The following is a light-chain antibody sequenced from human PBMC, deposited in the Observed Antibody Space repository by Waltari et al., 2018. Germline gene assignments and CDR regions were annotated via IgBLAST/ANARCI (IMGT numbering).Light chain of an antibody. CDR2: AAS. J-gene: IGKJ1*01. CDR1: HGISNY. Sequence: IQLTKSPSSLSASVGDRVTITCRASHGISNYLAWYQQKPGKAPKLLIYAASTVQSGMPSRFSGSGSGTDVTLTIGILQPEDFATYCCQQLNSYQWTFGQWSNVEIK. V-gene: IGKV1-9*01. CDR3: QQLNSYQWT.